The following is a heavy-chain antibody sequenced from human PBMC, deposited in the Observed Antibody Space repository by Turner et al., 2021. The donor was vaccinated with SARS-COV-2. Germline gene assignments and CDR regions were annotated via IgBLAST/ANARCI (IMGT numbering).Heavy chain of an antibody. CDR2: IKQDGSEK. CDR1: GFTLSSYW. CDR3: ARGGLYYYDYSAYYNPAIDY. V-gene: IGHV3-7*01. Sequence: EVQLVESGGGLVQPGGSLRLSWSASGFTLSSYWMSWVRQAPGKGLEWVANIKQDGSEKYYVDSVKGRFTISRDNAKNSLYLQMNSLRAEDTAVYYCARGGLYYYDYSAYYNPAIDYWGQGTLVTVSS. J-gene: IGHJ4*02. D-gene: IGHD3-22*01.